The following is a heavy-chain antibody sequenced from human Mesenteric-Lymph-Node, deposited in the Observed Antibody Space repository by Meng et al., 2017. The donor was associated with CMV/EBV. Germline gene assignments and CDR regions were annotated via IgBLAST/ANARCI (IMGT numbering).Heavy chain of an antibody. CDR3: ARGGPHQSGFDF. D-gene: IGHD3-10*01. CDR1: GGSISSSPSY. CDR2: INHIANT. V-gene: IGHV4-61*05. Sequence: SETLSLTCSVSGGSISSSPSYWSWIRQSPGKGLEWLGHINHIANTNYNPSLKSRLTMSVDTSKNQFSLDLTSVTAADTAVYYCARGGPHQSGFDFWGQGTLVTVSS. J-gene: IGHJ4*02.